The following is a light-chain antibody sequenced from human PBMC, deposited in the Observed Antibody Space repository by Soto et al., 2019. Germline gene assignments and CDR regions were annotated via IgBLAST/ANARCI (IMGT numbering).Light chain of an antibody. J-gene: IGKJ5*01. CDR1: ESIARP. V-gene: IGKV1-39*01. Sequence: DIQMTQSPSSLSASVGDRVTITCRASESIARPLNWYQQNPGKAPKLLIYAASSLQKGVPTRFRGGGSGTDFTLTISNLQPEDFATDYCQQSYSTLSITCGQGTRLEIK. CDR2: AAS. CDR3: QQSYSTLSIT.